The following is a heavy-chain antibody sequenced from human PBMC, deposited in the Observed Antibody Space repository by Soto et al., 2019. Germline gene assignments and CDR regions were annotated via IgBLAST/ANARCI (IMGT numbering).Heavy chain of an antibody. CDR2: ISNDGTDK. D-gene: IGHD3-3*01. CDR3: ARDRENILQFLERREYYYYYCLDV. J-gene: IGHJ6*02. CDR1: GFTFSTYI. V-gene: IGHV3-30*04. Sequence: GGSLRLSCAASGFTFSTYIMYWVRQAPGKGLEWVSLISNDGTDKYYADSVKGRFTISRDNSKNTVFLQMNSLRGDDTAMYYCARDRENILQFLERREYYYYYCLDVWGQGTTVTVSS.